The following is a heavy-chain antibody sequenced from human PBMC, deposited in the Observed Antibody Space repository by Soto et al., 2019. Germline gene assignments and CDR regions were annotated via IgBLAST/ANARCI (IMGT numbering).Heavy chain of an antibody. CDR1: GFTFSSYG. Sequence: GGSLRLSCAASGFTFSSYGMHWVRQAPGKGLEWVAVISYDGSNKYYADSVKGRFTISRDNSKNTLYLQMNSLRAEDTAVYYCAKDGGGYYFIDYWGQGTLVTVSS. J-gene: IGHJ4*02. CDR3: AKDGGGYYFIDY. CDR2: ISYDGSNK. D-gene: IGHD3-22*01. V-gene: IGHV3-30*18.